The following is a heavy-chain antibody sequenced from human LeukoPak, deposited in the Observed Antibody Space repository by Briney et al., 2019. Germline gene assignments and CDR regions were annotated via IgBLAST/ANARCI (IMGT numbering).Heavy chain of an antibody. CDR1: GYTFTGYY. J-gene: IGHJ4*02. V-gene: IGHV1-2*02. Sequence: GASVKVSCKASGYTFTGYYMHWVRQAPGQGLEWMGWINPNSGGTNYAQKFQGRVTMTRDTSISTAYMELSRLRSDDTAVYYCARVGYSYGGDFDYWGQGTLVIVSS. D-gene: IGHD5-18*01. CDR2: INPNSGGT. CDR3: ARVGYSYGGDFDY.